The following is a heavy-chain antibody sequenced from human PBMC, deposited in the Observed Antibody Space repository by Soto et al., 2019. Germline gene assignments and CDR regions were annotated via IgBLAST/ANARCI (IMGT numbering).Heavy chain of an antibody. CDR3: ARDRTDQYSGHDLVLDN. CDR2: ISNIHSFI. CDR1: GFSFSSYT. D-gene: IGHD5-12*01. V-gene: IGHV3-21*01. J-gene: IGHJ4*02. Sequence: EVQLVESGGGLVKPGGSLRLSCAASGFSFSSYTMNWLRQAPGRGPEWVSSISNIHSFIFYAPSVKGRFTIARDNAKNPLYLQMESLRDEATAVHYCARDRTDQYSGHDLVLDNWGQGTLVNVSS.